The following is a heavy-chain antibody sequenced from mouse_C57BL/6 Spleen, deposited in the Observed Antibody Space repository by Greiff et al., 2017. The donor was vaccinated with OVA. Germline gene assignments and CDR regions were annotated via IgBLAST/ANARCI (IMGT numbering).Heavy chain of an antibody. D-gene: IGHD2-3*01. J-gene: IGHJ4*01. CDR3: ARKAIYDSNYAMDY. CDR1: GFTFSDYG. Sequence: EVMLVESGGDLVKPGGSLKLSCAASGFTFSDYGMHWVRQAPEKGLEWVAYISSGSSTIYYADTVKGRFTISRDNAKNTLFLQMTSLRSEDTAMYYCARKAIYDSNYAMDYWGQGTSVTVSS. CDR2: ISSGSSTI. V-gene: IGHV5-17*01.